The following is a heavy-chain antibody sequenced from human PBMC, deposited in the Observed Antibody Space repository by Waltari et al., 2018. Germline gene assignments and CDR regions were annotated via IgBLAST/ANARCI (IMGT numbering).Heavy chain of an antibody. V-gene: IGHV3-33*08. D-gene: IGHD5-18*01. Sequence: VQLLESGGGLVQPGGSLRRSCAASGFTFSSYDMSWGRQAPGKGLEWVAVIWYDGSNKYYADSVKGRFTISRDNSKNTLYLQMNSLRAEDTAMYYCAKGNTAMDPIDYWGQGTLVTVSS. CDR2: IWYDGSNK. CDR3: AKGNTAMDPIDY. J-gene: IGHJ4*02. CDR1: GFTFSSYD.